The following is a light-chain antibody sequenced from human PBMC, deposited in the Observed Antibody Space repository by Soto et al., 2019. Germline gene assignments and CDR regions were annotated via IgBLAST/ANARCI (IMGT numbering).Light chain of an antibody. V-gene: IGLV2-14*01. CDR3: TSFTSASTQV. CDR1: SSDVGAYNY. J-gene: IGLJ2*01. Sequence: QSALTQPASVSGSPGQSITIPWTGTSSDVGAYNYVSWYQQHPGKAPKLMIYDVSNRPSGVSNRFSGSKSGNTASLTISGLQAEDEADYYCTSFTSASTQVFGGGTKLTVL. CDR2: DVS.